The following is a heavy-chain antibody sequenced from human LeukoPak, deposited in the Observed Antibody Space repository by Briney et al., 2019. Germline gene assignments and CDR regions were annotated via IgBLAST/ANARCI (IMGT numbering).Heavy chain of an antibody. J-gene: IGHJ6*02. V-gene: IGHV1-69*13. Sequence: SVKVSCKASGGTFSSYAISWVRQAPGQGLEWLGGIIPIFGTANYAQKFQGRVTITADESTSTAYMELSSLRSEDTAVYYCARDIVVVPAPRKYYGMDVWGQGTTVTVSS. CDR2: IIPIFGTA. CDR1: GGTFSSYA. CDR3: ARDIVVVPAPRKYYGMDV. D-gene: IGHD2-2*01.